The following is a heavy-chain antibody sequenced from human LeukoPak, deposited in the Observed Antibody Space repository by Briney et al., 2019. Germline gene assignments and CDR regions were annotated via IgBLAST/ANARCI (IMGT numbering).Heavy chain of an antibody. Sequence: GASVKVSCKASGYTFTSYYMHWVRQAPGQGLEWMGIINPSGGSTSYAQKFQGRVTMTRDTSTSTVYMELSSLRSEDTAVYYCAREVVPAAPSFSFDYWGQGTLATVSS. CDR1: GYTFTSYY. CDR3: AREVVPAAPSFSFDY. D-gene: IGHD2-2*01. V-gene: IGHV1-46*03. J-gene: IGHJ4*02. CDR2: INPSGGST.